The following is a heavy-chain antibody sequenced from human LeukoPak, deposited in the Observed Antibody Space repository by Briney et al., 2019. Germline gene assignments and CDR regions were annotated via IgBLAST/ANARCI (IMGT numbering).Heavy chain of an antibody. CDR2: IHYSGST. CDR3: ARGYCSGGSCYSYYYYNYMDV. D-gene: IGHD2-15*01. J-gene: IGHJ6*03. V-gene: IGHV4-39*07. CDR1: GRSISSSSYY. Sequence: SETLSLTCTVSGRSISSSSYYWGWIRQPPGKGLEWIGSIHYSGSTNYNPSLKSRVTISVDTSKNQFSLKLSSVTAADTAVYYCARGYCSGGSCYSYYYYNYMDVWGKGTTVTVSS.